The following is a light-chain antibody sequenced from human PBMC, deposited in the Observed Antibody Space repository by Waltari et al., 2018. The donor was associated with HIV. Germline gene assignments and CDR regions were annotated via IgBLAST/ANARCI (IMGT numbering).Light chain of an antibody. Sequence: QSVIAQPPSASRTPGQRDTITCSGGTDKRGRNTVSRYQHLPGSAPKLLIYSNNDRRSGVPDRVSGSTSGTSASLVISVLQSEDEADYYCAAWDDSLKGGAFGTGTKVTVL. J-gene: IGLJ1*01. CDR2: SNN. V-gene: IGLV1-44*01. CDR3: AAWDDSLKGGA. CDR1: TDKRGRNT.